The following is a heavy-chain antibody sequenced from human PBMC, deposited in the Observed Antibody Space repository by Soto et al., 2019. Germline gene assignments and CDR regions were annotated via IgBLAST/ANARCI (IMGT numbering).Heavy chain of an antibody. V-gene: IGHV3-23*01. Sequence: GGSLRLSCAASGFTFSSYAIAWVRQAPGKGLEWVSGISDSGDNTHYADSVKGRFTVSRDNSKNTLYLQINSLRAEDTAVYFCVRARSTDSRPDYWGQGTLVTVSS. CDR2: ISDSGDNT. J-gene: IGHJ4*02. CDR3: VRARSTDSRPDY. CDR1: GFTFSSYA. D-gene: IGHD3-22*01.